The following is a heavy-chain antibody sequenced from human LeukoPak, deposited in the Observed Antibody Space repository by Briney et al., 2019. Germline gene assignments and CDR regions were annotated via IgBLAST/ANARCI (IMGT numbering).Heavy chain of an antibody. CDR2: ISGSGGST. V-gene: IGHV3-23*01. J-gene: IGHJ4*02. Sequence: GGSLRLSCAASGFTFSSYAMSWVRQAPGKGLEWVSAISGSGGSTNYADSVKGRFTISRDNSKNTLYLQMNSLRAEDTAVYYCAKRPYYDFWSGYFFDYWGQGTLVTVSS. CDR3: AKRPYYDFWSGYFFDY. D-gene: IGHD3-3*01. CDR1: GFTFSSYA.